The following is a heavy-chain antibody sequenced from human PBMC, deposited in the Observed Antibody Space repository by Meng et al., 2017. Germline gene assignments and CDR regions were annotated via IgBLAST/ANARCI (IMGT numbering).Heavy chain of an antibody. V-gene: IGHV3-23*01. CDR1: GFTVSSNY. CDR2: ISGSGGST. J-gene: IGHJ4*02. CDR3: AKDRRFTMVRGVIISEEDY. D-gene: IGHD3-10*01. Sequence: GGSLRLSCAASGFTVSSNYMSWVRQAPGKGLEWVSAISGSGGSTYYADSVKGRFTISRDNSKNTLYLQMNSLRAEDTAVYYCAKDRRFTMVRGVIISEEDYWGQGTLVTVSS.